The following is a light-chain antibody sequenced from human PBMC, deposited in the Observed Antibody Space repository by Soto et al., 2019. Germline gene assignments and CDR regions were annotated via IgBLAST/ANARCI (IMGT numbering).Light chain of an antibody. CDR2: KAS. J-gene: IGKJ2*01. CDR3: QQYTSYYP. CDR1: QDISNW. Sequence: IQMNKSPSTLSASVGDRVTITFRASQDISNWLAWYQQKPGKAPNLLIYKASTLDSGVPSRFSGSGSGTDFTLTISGLQPDDFATYYCQQYTSYYPFGQGSKVAI. V-gene: IGKV1-5*03.